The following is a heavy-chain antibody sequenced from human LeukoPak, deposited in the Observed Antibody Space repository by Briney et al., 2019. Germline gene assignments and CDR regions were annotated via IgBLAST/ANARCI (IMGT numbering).Heavy chain of an antibody. Sequence: LETLSLTCTVSGASISSHYWSWIRQPPGKGLEWIGYLYYSGSTNYNPSLESRVTISVDTSKNQFSLKLSSVTAADTAVYYCARHTSDGYGPAPYGFDIWGQGTMVTVSS. CDR2: LYYSGST. CDR3: ARHTSDGYGPAPYGFDI. D-gene: IGHD2-2*03. J-gene: IGHJ3*02. V-gene: IGHV4-59*08. CDR1: GASISSHY.